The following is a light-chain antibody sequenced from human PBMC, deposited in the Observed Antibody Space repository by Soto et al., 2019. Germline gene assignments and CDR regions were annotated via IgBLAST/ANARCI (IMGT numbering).Light chain of an antibody. J-gene: IGKJ4*01. Sequence: EIVLTQSPVTLSLSPGERSTLSCRTSQSVSSYLAWYQQKPGQAPRLLIYDASNRATGIPPRFSGSGSGTDFTLTISSLEPEDFAVYFCQQHSNWPLTFGGGTKVDIK. CDR3: QQHSNWPLT. V-gene: IGKV3-11*01. CDR2: DAS. CDR1: QSVSSY.